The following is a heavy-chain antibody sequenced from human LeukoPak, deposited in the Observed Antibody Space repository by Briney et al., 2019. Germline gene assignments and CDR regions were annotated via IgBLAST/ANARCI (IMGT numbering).Heavy chain of an antibody. V-gene: IGHV4-4*07. J-gene: IGHJ6*03. D-gene: IGHD2-2*01. CDR1: GGSISSYY. Sequence: SETLSLTCTVSGGSISSYYWIWLRQPAGKGLVWLVRIYSSGSTNYNPSLKSRVNMSVDTSKNQFSLKLSSVTAADTAVYYCARDVVVPATANYYHYYYYMDVWGKGTAVTVSS. CDR3: ARDVVVPATANYYHYYYYMDV. CDR2: IYSSGST.